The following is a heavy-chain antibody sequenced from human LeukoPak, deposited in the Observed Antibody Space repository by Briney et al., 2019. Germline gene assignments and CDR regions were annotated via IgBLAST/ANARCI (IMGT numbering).Heavy chain of an antibody. CDR3: ASRPSGYYYGY. Sequence: GGSLRLSCTVSGFTFSSYWVTWVRQAPGKGLEWVANIKQDGSEKYYVDSVKGRFTISRDNAKNSLYLQMNSLRAEDTAVYFCASRPSGYYYGYWGQGTLVTVSP. V-gene: IGHV3-7*03. CDR2: IKQDGSEK. D-gene: IGHD3-22*01. J-gene: IGHJ4*02. CDR1: GFTFSSYW.